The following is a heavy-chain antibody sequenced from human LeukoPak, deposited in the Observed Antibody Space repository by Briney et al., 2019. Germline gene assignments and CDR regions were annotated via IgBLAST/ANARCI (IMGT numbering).Heavy chain of an antibody. CDR1: GFTFSDYT. V-gene: IGHV3-48*04. Sequence: GGSLRLSCAASGFTFSDYTMNWVRQAPGKGPEWVSFIGRSGTTVYYADSVKGRFTCSRDNAKNSLHLQMNSLRAEDTAVYYCARSGDYGDDYFDYWGQGTLVTVSS. CDR2: IGRSGTTV. D-gene: IGHD4-17*01. J-gene: IGHJ4*02. CDR3: ARSGDYGDDYFDY.